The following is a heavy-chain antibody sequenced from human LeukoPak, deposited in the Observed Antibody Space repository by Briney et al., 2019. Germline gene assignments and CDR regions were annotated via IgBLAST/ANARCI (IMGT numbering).Heavy chain of an antibody. CDR3: ARSGSYHIY. J-gene: IGHJ4*02. Sequence: GGPLRLSCAASGFTFSNYWMTWVRQAPGKGLEWVANINEDGREKNYVDSVKGRFTISRDNAKNSLYLHMNSLRAEDTAVYHCARSGSYHIYWGQGTLVTVSS. D-gene: IGHD2-15*01. V-gene: IGHV3-7*04. CDR2: INEDGREK. CDR1: GFTFSNYW.